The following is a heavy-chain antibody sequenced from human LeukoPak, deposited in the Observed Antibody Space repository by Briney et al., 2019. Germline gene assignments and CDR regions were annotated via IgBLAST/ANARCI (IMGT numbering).Heavy chain of an antibody. V-gene: IGHV3-33*06. J-gene: IGHJ4*02. Sequence: PGRSLRLSCAASGFTFNNFAIHWVRQAPGKGLDWVAVIWYDGSNKYYADSVKGRFTISRDNSKNTLYLQMNSLRAEDTAVYYCAKVGSGQNNFIMITFGGNSPFDYWGQGTLVTVSS. D-gene: IGHD3-16*01. CDR1: GFTFNNFA. CDR3: AKVGSGQNNFIMITFGGNSPFDY. CDR2: IWYDGSNK.